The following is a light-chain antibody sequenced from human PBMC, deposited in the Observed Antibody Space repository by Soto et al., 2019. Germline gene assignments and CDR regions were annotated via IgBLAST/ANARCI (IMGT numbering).Light chain of an antibody. V-gene: IGLV1-47*01. J-gene: IGLJ1*01. Sequence: QSPLTQPPSASGTPGQRVTVSCSGSSSNIGNNYVFWYQHLPGPAPKLLIYRNDQRPSGVSARFSGSKSGTSASLAISGLRSEDEADDYCAAWDDSLSGSYVFGPGTKLTVL. CDR3: AAWDDSLSGSYV. CDR2: RND. CDR1: SSNIGNNY.